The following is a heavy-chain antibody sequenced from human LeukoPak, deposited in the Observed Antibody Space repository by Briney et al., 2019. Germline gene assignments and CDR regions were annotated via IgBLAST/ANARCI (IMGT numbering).Heavy chain of an antibody. Sequence: GGSLRLSCAASGFTFSNYAMSWVRQAPGKGLEWVSAISGSGGSTYYTDSVKGRFTISRDNSNNTLYLQMNSLRAEDTAVYYCAKEPRHFFDYWGQGTLVTVSS. V-gene: IGHV3-23*01. CDR2: ISGSGGST. CDR3: AKEPRHFFDY. D-gene: IGHD2/OR15-2a*01. CDR1: GFTFSNYA. J-gene: IGHJ4*02.